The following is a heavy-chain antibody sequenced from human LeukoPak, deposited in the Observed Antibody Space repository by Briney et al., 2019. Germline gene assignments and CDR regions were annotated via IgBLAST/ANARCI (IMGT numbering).Heavy chain of an antibody. CDR1: GYTFSSYD. V-gene: IGHV1-2*02. CDR2: INPNSGGT. D-gene: IGHD4-17*01. Sequence: GASVKVSCKASGYTFSSYDITWVRQAPGQGLEWMGWINPNSGGTNYAQKFQGRVTMTRDTSISTAYMELSRLRSDDTAVYYCARDPDYGDGIFDYWGQGTLVTVSS. CDR3: ARDPDYGDGIFDY. J-gene: IGHJ4*02.